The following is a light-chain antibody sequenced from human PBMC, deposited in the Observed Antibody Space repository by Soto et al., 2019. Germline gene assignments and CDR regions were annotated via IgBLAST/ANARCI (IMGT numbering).Light chain of an antibody. Sequence: EIVLTQSPATLSLSPGERATLSCRTSQSVSNYLAWYQQKPGQAPSLLIYDASNRATGTPARFSGSGSGTDFTLTISRLEPEDSAVYYRQQRSIWVTFVGGTKVEIK. CDR3: QQRSIWVT. CDR1: QSVSNY. V-gene: IGKV3-11*01. J-gene: IGKJ4*01. CDR2: DAS.